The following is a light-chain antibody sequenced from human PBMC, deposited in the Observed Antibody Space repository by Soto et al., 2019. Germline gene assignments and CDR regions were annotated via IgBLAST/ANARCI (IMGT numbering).Light chain of an antibody. CDR3: QQSYRTPYT. CDR1: QDIDIY. V-gene: IGKV1-39*01. CDR2: DES. J-gene: IGKJ2*01. Sequence: TQMTQSPSSLPASVGDRVTITCRASQDIDIYLSWYQQKPGKVPKLLIYDESTLQSGVPSRFSGSGSGTDFTLTITNLQPEDFATYYCQQSYRTPYTFGQGTKVDIK.